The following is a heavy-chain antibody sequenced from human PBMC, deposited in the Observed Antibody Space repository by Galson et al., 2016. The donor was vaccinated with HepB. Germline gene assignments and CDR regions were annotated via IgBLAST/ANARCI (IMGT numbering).Heavy chain of an antibody. CDR3: AREGFSSGRAGTFDI. CDR2: ISVDGNNK. J-gene: IGHJ3*02. D-gene: IGHD6-19*01. V-gene: IGHV3-30*09. CDR1: GFLLRGSV. Sequence: SLRLSCAASGFLLRGSVIHWVRQAPGKGLEWVALISVDGNNKPFADSVKGRFAISRDNYQNTVDLQMNSLRPEDSAVYYCAREGFSSGRAGTFDIWGQGTLVSVSS.